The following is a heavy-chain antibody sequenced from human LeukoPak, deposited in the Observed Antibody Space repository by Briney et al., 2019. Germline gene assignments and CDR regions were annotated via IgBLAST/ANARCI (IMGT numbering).Heavy chain of an antibody. Sequence: GGSLRLSCAASGFTFSDYYMSWIRQAPGKGLEWVSYISSSGSTIYYADSVKGRFTISRDNAKTSLYLQMNSLRADDTAVYYCAGSTAAAGLFDYWGQGTLVTVSS. J-gene: IGHJ4*02. CDR3: AGSTAAAGLFDY. V-gene: IGHV3-11*04. D-gene: IGHD6-13*01. CDR1: GFTFSDYY. CDR2: ISSSGSTI.